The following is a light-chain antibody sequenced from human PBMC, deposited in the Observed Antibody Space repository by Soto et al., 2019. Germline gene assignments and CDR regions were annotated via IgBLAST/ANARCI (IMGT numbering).Light chain of an antibody. V-gene: IGKV1-39*01. CDR3: QQSYSTLGT. J-gene: IGKJ3*01. CDR2: AAS. Sequence: DIQMTQSPSSLSASVGDRVTITCRASQSISSYLNWYQQKPRQAPKLLIYAASSLQSGVPSRFSGSGSGTDFTLTISSLQPEDFATYYCQQSYSTLGTFGPGTKVDIK. CDR1: QSISSY.